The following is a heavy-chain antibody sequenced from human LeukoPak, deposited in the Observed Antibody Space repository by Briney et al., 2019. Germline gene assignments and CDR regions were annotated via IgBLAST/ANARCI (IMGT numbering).Heavy chain of an antibody. CDR2: ISSSSSYI. J-gene: IGHJ4*02. CDR3: ARVLHSSSWYPGFDY. V-gene: IGHV3-21*01. Sequence: GGSLRLSCAASGFTFSSYNMNWVRQAPGKGLEWVSSISSSSSYIYYADSVKGRFTISRDNAKNSLYLQMNSLRVEDTAVYYCARVLHSSSWYPGFDYWGQGTLVTVSS. CDR1: GFTFSSYN. D-gene: IGHD6-13*01.